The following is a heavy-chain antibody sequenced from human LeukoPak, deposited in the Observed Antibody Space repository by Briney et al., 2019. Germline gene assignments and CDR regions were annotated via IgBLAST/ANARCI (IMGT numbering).Heavy chain of an antibody. J-gene: IGHJ4*02. CDR2: IDPDSGGT. CDR3: ARVPGPYTTSRFDF. V-gene: IGHV1-2*02. Sequence: ASVRVSCKTSGYTFTGYYLHWVRQAPGQRPEWMGRIDPDSGGTHYGQKFQGRVTVTRDTSVTTVYMELSGLTSDDTAVYYCARVPGPYTTSRFDFWGQGTLVTVSS. CDR1: GYTFTGYY. D-gene: IGHD2-2*02.